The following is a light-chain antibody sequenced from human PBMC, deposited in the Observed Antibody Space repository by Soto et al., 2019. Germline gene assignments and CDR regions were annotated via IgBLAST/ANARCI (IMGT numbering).Light chain of an antibody. J-gene: IGKJ1*01. V-gene: IGKV3-20*01. CDR1: QSVSSNY. CDR2: GIS. CDR3: QQYGTSRT. Sequence: EIVLTQSPGTLSLSPGERATLSCRASQSVSSNYLAWYQQKSGQAPRLLIYGISSRATGIPDRFSGSGSGTDFTLTISRLEPEDFAVYYCQQYGTSRTF.